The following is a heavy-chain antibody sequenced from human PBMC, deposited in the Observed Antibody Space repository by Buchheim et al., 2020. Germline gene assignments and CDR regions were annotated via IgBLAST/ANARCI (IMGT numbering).Heavy chain of an antibody. CDR1: GGSISSSY. V-gene: IGHV4-59*08. CDR3: ARARDGNGFDF. D-gene: IGHD5-24*01. J-gene: IGHJ4*02. CDR2: IYYSGRT. Sequence: QVQLQESGPGLVKPSETLSLTCTVSGGSISSSYWSWIRQPPGKGLEYIGYIYYSGRTNYNPSLKSRVTISVDTSKNQFSLKLSSVTAADTAVYYCARARDGNGFDFWGQGTL.